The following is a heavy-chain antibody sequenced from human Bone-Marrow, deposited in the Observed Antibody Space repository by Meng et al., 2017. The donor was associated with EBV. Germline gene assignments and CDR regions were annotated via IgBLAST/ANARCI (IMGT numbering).Heavy chain of an antibody. CDR2: IYYNGST. Sequence: QVQLHEAGPGLVKSSQTLSLTCAVSGASISSGGYYWSWIRQPPGKGLEWIGYIYYNGSTFYNPSLKSRLTISVDTSKNQFSLKLSSVTAADTAFYYCARGGAVAGTFDYWGQGTLVTVSS. D-gene: IGHD6-19*01. CDR3: ARGGAVAGTFDY. J-gene: IGHJ4*02. V-gene: IGHV4-30-4*01. CDR1: GASISSGGYY.